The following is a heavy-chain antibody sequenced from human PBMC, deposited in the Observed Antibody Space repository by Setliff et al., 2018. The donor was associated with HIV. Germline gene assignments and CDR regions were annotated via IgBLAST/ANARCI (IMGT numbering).Heavy chain of an antibody. V-gene: IGHV1-2*06. Sequence: ASVKVSCKTSGYTVPAYYIYWVRQAPGHGLVLMGRIHPNTGSTNYLQKFQGRVSITRDTSMSTVYMTLTGLTSDDTAVYYCAKQGYADSLYAFDVWGQGTMVTVSS. J-gene: IGHJ3*01. CDR3: AKQGYADSLYAFDV. CDR2: IHPNTGST. CDR1: GYTVPAYY. D-gene: IGHD3-16*01.